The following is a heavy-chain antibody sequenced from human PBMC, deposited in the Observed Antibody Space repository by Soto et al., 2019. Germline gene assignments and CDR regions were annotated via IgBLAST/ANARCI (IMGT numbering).Heavy chain of an antibody. CDR1: GGTFRTSA. CDR3: ARDKARRQLGGNYYYILDV. CDR2: IMPVFRRP. D-gene: IGHD3-3*02. J-gene: IGHJ6*02. Sequence: QVQLVQSGAEVKKPGSSVKVSCKASGGTFRTSAISWVRQAPGQGLEWVGGIMPVFRRPKYAQNFQGRVTITADASTSTAYMELSSLKSDDTAVYYCARDKARRQLGGNYYYILDVWGQGTAVTVSS. V-gene: IGHV1-69*12.